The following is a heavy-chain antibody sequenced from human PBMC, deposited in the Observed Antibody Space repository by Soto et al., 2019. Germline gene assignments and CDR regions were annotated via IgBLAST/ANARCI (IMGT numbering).Heavy chain of an antibody. CDR1: GYTFTSYA. Sequence: ASVKVSCKTSGYTFTSYAMHWVRQAPGQRLEWMGWINAGNGNTKYSQKFQGRVTITRDTSASTAYMELSSLRSEDTAVYYCAANTAMVTRYYYGMDAWGQGTTVTVSS. CDR2: INAGNGNT. J-gene: IGHJ6*02. V-gene: IGHV1-3*01. D-gene: IGHD5-18*01. CDR3: AANTAMVTRYYYGMDA.